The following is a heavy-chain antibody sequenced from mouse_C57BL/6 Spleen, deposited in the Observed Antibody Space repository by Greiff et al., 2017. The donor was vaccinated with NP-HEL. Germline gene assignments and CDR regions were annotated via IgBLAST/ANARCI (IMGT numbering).Heavy chain of an antibody. CDR2: ISYDGSN. CDR3: ARAFYDDARDY. J-gene: IGHJ4*01. D-gene: IGHD2-3*01. CDR1: GYSITSGYY. Sequence: ESGPGLVKPSQSLSLTCSVTGYSITSGYYWNWIRQFPGNKLEWMGYISYDGSNNYNPSLKNRISITRDPSKNQFFLKLNSVTTEDTATYYCARAFYDDARDYGGQGTSVTVSS. V-gene: IGHV3-6*01.